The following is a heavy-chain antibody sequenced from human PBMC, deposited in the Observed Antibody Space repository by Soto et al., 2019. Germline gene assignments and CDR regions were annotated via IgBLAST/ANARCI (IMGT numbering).Heavy chain of an antibody. D-gene: IGHD3-16*01. CDR1: GFSLSTSRVG. J-gene: IGHJ3*01. Sequence: GSGPTLVNPTQTLTLTCTFSGFSLSTSRVGVGWIRQPPGEALEWLAIIYWDDDKRYSPSLGSRLAITKDTSKNQVVLTMTNLDPVDTATYYCAHIMITFGGVSALDAFDFWGQGTMVTVSS. CDR2: IYWDDDK. V-gene: IGHV2-5*02. CDR3: AHIMITFGGVSALDAFDF.